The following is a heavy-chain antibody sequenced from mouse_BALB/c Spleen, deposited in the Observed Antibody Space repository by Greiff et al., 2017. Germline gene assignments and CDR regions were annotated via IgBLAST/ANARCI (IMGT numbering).Heavy chain of an antibody. D-gene: IGHD2-1*01. CDR3: ARGIYYDYDAMDY. Sequence: EVKLMESGGGLVKPGGSLKLSCAASGFTFSSYAMSWVRQSPEKRLEWVAEISSGGSYTYYPDTVTGRFTISRDNAKNTLYLEMSSLRSEDTAMYYCARGIYYDYDAMDYWGQGTSVTVSS. CDR1: GFTFSSYA. V-gene: IGHV5-9-4*01. J-gene: IGHJ4*01. CDR2: ISSGGSYT.